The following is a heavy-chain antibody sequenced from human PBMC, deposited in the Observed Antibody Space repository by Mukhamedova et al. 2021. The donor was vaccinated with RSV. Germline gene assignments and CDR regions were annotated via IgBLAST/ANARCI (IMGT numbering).Heavy chain of an antibody. V-gene: IGHV5-51*01. D-gene: IGHD3-3*01. CDR2: IYPGDSDT. CDR3: ARRVTIFGVVATTYYFDY. Sequence: GIIYPGDSDTRYSPSFQGQVTISADKSISTAYLQWSSLKASDTAMYYCARRVTIFGVVATTYYFDYWGQGTLATV. J-gene: IGHJ4*02.